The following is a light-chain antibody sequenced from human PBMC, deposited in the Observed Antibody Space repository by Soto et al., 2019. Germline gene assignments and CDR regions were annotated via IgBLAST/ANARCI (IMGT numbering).Light chain of an antibody. Sequence: MPQSPSTLSGSVGDRVTITCRASQSVRSNLGWYQQKPGQAPSLLIYGASTRATGIPARFSGSGSGTEFTLTISSLQSEDFAVYYCQQYNNWPPITFGQGTRLEIK. V-gene: IGKV3-15*01. CDR1: QSVRSN. CDR3: QQYNNWPPIT. J-gene: IGKJ5*01. CDR2: GAS.